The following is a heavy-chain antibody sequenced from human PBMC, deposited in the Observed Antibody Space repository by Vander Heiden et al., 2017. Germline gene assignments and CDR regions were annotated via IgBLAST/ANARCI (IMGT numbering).Heavy chain of an antibody. J-gene: IGHJ4*02. Sequence: EVQLVQSGAEVKKPGESLKISCKGSGYSFTSYWIGWVRQMPGKGLEWMGIIYPGDSDTRYSPSFQGQVTISTDKSISTAYLKWSSLKASDTAMYYCARMRGYYYDSSGYSGYWGQGTMVTVSS. CDR1: GYSFTSYW. CDR2: IYPGDSDT. D-gene: IGHD3-22*01. V-gene: IGHV5-51*01. CDR3: ARMRGYYYDSSGYSGY.